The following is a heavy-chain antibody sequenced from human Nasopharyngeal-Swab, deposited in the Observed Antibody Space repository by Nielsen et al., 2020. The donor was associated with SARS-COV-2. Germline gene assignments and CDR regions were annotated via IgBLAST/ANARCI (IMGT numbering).Heavy chain of an antibody. Sequence: GGSLRLSCAASGFISDDYAMHWVRQAPGKGLEWVSLISWDGGSTYYVDSVKGRFTISRDNSRNSLYLQMNSLRAEDTALYYCAKGLAGGSGAFDIWGQGTMVTVSS. CDR1: GFISDDYA. D-gene: IGHD3-10*01. CDR3: AKGLAGGSGAFDI. CDR2: ISWDGGST. J-gene: IGHJ3*02. V-gene: IGHV3-43D*04.